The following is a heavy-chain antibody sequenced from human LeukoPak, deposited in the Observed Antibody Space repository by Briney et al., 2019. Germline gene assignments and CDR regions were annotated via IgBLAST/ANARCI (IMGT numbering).Heavy chain of an antibody. CDR2: ISFDETNQ. V-gene: IGHV3-30*03. CDR3: ARDSDEFFSNWLFPDY. CDR1: GFTFSSRG. Sequence: GGSLRLSCAVSGFTFSSRGMQWVRQAPGKGLEWVAFISFDETNQYYADSVKGRFTISRDNSHNPLYLQMNSLRAEDTAVYYCARDSDEFFSNWLFPDYWGQGSLVIVSS. J-gene: IGHJ4*02. D-gene: IGHD3-22*01.